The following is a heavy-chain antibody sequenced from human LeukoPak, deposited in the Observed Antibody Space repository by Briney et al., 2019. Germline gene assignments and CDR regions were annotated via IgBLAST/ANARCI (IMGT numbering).Heavy chain of an antibody. Sequence: SVKVSCKASGGTFSSYAISWVRQAPGQGLEWIGGIIPIFGTANYAQKFQGRVTITTDESTSTAYMELSSLRSEDTAVYYCARGDGSGVAATYDYWGQGTLVTVSS. CDR3: ARGDGSGVAATYDY. D-gene: IGHD2-15*01. CDR1: GGTFSSYA. J-gene: IGHJ4*02. CDR2: IIPIFGTA. V-gene: IGHV1-69*05.